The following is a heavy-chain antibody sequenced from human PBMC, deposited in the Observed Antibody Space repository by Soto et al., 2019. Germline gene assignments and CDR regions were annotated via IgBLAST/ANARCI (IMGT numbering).Heavy chain of an antibody. CDR2: ISYDGSNK. J-gene: IGHJ5*02. D-gene: IGHD4-17*01. CDR1: GFTFSSYG. CDR3: AKDQGLWAYGDYVNNWFDP. V-gene: IGHV3-30*18. Sequence: GGSLRLSCAASGFTFSSYGMHWVRQAPGKGLEWVAVISYDGSNKYYADSVKGRFTISRDNSKNTLYLQMNSLRAEDTAVYYCAKDQGLWAYGDYVNNWFDPWGQGTLVTVSS.